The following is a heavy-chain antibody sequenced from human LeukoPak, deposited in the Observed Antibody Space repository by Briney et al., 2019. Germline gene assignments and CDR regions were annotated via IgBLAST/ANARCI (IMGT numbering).Heavy chain of an antibody. CDR3: ARGRSTGYPYYFEY. CDR2: MNPNSGST. J-gene: IGHJ4*02. V-gene: IGHV1-8*03. Sequence: RASVKVSCKASGYTFTSYDSNWVRQATGQGLEWMGWMNPNSGSTGYAQKFQGRVTITRNTSISTAYMELSGLRSEDTAVYYCARGRSTGYPYYFEYWGQGTLVTVSS. D-gene: IGHD5-12*01. CDR1: GYTFTSYD.